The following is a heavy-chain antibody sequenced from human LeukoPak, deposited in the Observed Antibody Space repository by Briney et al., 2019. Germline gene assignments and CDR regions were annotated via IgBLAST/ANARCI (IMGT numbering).Heavy chain of an antibody. J-gene: IGHJ4*02. CDR3: ARAGDSSSWYCFDY. Sequence: SETLSLTCAVYGGSFSGYYWSWIRQPPGKGLEWIGEINHSGSTNYNPSLKSRVTISVDTSKNQFSLKLSSVTAADTAVYYCARAGDSSSWYCFDYWGQGTLVTVSS. V-gene: IGHV4-34*01. CDR1: GGSFSGYY. D-gene: IGHD6-13*01. CDR2: INHSGST.